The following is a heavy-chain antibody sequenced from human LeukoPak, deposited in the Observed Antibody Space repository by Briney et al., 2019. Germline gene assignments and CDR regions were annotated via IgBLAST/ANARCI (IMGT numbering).Heavy chain of an antibody. CDR2: LYTSVST. CDR1: GGSISSYY. V-gene: IGHV4-4*07. CDR3: ARGGSSGYYYG. D-gene: IGHD3-22*01. J-gene: IGHJ4*02. Sequence: SETLSLTCTVSGGSISSYYWSWIRQPAGKGLEWVGRLYTSVSTNYNPSLKSRVTMSVDTSKNQFSLKLTSMTAADTAVYYCARGGSSGYYYGWGQGILVTVSS.